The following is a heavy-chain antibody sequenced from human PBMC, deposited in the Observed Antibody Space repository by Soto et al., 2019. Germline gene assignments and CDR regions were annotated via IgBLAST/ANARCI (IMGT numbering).Heavy chain of an antibody. CDR3: AREPFKYGGNSENYFDH. J-gene: IGHJ4*02. V-gene: IGHV1-69*13. CDR2: IIPIFGTA. D-gene: IGHD2-21*02. Sequence: SVKVSCKASGGTFSSYAISWVRQAPGQGLEWMGGIIPIFGTANYAQKFQGRVTITADESTSTAYTELSSLRSEDTAVYYCAREPFKYGGNSENYFDHWGQGTLVTVSS. CDR1: GGTFSSYA.